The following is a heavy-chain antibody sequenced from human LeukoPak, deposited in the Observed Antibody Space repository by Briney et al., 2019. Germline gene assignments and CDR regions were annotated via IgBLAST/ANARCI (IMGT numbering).Heavy chain of an antibody. CDR3: AREGGFYRPLDY. Sequence: SETLSLTCDVSGGSVTSTNWWTWFRQPPGKGLEWIGEVHLDGRTNYNPSLRSRLVMSADLPENHISLKLTSVTAADTAVYYCAREGGFYRPLDYSGQGTLVTVSS. J-gene: IGHJ4*02. CDR1: GGSVTSTNW. V-gene: IGHV4-4*02. D-gene: IGHD6-25*01. CDR2: VHLDGRT.